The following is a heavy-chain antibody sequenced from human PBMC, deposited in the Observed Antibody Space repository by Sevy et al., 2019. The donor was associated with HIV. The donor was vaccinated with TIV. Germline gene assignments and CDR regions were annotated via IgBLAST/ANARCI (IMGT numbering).Heavy chain of an antibody. CDR1: GFTFSSYA. CDR3: AKGVVDYYYMDV. V-gene: IGHV3-23*01. CDR2: ISGSGGST. Sequence: GGSLRLSCAASGFTFSSYAMSWVRQAPGKGLEWVSAISGSGGSTYYADSVKGRFTISRDNSKNTLYLQMNSLRAEEKAVYYCAKGVVDYYYMDVWGKGTTVTVSS. J-gene: IGHJ6*03. D-gene: IGHD2-15*01.